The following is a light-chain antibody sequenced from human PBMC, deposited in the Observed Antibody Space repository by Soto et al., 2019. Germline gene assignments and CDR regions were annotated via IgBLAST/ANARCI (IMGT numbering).Light chain of an antibody. V-gene: IGLV2-14*01. Sequence: QSVLTQPASVSGSPGQSITISCTATSSDVGGYNYVSWYQQHPGKAPKLMIYEVSNLPSGVSNRFSGSKSGNTASLTISGLQAEDEADYYCSSYTSSSTYVFGTGTKVTV. J-gene: IGLJ1*01. CDR2: EVS. CDR1: SSDVGGYNY. CDR3: SSYTSSSTYV.